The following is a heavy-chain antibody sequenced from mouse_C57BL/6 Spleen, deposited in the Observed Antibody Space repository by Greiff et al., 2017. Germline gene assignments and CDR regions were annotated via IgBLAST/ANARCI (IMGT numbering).Heavy chain of an antibody. D-gene: IGHD1-1*01. Sequence: QVQLQQPGAELVKPGASVKVSCKASGYTFTSYWMHWVKQRPGQGLEWIGRIHPSDSDTNYNQKFKGKATLTVDKSSSTAYMQLSRLTSEDSAVYYCAIGVVAGDYAMDYWGQGTTVTVSS. CDR1: GYTFTSYW. V-gene: IGHV1-74*01. CDR2: IHPSDSDT. CDR3: AIGVVAGDYAMDY. J-gene: IGHJ4*01.